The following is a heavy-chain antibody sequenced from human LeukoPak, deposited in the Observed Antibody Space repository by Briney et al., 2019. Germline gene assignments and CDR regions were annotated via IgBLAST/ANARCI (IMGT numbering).Heavy chain of an antibody. D-gene: IGHD3-22*01. CDR3: ARVGTYYYDSSGRNY. CDR1: GYTFTGYY. CDR2: INPNSGGT. J-gene: IGHJ4*02. V-gene: IGHV1-2*02. Sequence: ASVKVSCKASGYTFTGYYMHWVRQAPGQGLEWMGWINPNSGGTNYAQKFQGRVTMTRDTSISTAYMELSRLRSGDTAVYYCARVGTYYYDSSGRNYWGQGTLVTVSS.